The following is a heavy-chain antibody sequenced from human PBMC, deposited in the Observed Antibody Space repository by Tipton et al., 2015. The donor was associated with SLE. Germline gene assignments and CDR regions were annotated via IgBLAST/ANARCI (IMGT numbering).Heavy chain of an antibody. CDR1: GYSISSGYY. D-gene: IGHD6-13*01. Sequence: TLSLTCAVSGYSISSGYYWGWIRQPPGKGLEWIGYIYHSGSTYYNPSLKSRVTISVDRSKNQFSLKLSSVTAADTAVYYCARGIKGSSWYFDFWGQGTLVTVSS. J-gene: IGHJ4*02. CDR3: ARGIKGSSWYFDF. CDR2: IYHSGST. V-gene: IGHV4-38-2*01.